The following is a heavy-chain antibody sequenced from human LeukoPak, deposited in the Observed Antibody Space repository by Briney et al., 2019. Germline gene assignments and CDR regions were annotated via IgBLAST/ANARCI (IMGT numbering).Heavy chain of an antibody. V-gene: IGHV1-69*01. CDR1: GGTFSSYA. D-gene: IGHD3-16*01. CDR2: IIPIFGTA. J-gene: IGHJ6*02. Sequence: SVKVSCKASGGTFSSYAISWVRQAPGQGLEWMGGIIPIFGTANYAQKFQGRVTITADESTSTAYMELSSLRSEDTAVYYCARDRLINNYYYGMDVWGQGTTVTVSS. CDR3: ARDRLINNYYYGMDV.